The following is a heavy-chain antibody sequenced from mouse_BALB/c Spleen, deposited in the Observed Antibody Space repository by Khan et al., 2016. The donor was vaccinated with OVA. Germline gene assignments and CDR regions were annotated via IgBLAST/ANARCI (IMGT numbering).Heavy chain of an antibody. CDR1: GYSITSDYA. CDR2: ISYSGST. V-gene: IGHV3-2*02. Sequence: VQLKESGPGLVKPSQSLSLTCTVTGYSITSDYAWNWIRQFPGNKLEWMGYISYSGSTSYNPSLKSRISITQDTSTNQFFLQLNSVTTEDTATYYCARWGNSYFDYWGQGTTLTVSS. J-gene: IGHJ2*01. CDR3: ARWGNSYFDY.